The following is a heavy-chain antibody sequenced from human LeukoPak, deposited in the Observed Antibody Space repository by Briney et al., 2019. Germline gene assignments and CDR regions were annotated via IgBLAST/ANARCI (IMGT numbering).Heavy chain of an antibody. D-gene: IGHD2-2*01. V-gene: IGHV3-30*02. CDR2: TRYDRINK. CDR1: GFSLGSYG. J-gene: IGHJ4*02. Sequence: GGSLRLSCAASGFSLGSYGMHWVRQAPGKGPEWVAFTRYDRINKYYADSVKGRFTISRDNSKNTLYLQMNSLRAEDTAVYYCAKDYCTSCSGDDYFDYWGQGTLVTVSS. CDR3: AKDYCTSCSGDDYFDY.